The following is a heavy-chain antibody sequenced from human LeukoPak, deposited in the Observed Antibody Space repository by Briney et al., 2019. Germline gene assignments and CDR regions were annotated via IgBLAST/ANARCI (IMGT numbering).Heavy chain of an antibody. J-gene: IGHJ6*04. CDR1: GFTFSSYA. V-gene: IGHV3-7*01. CDR3: ARRASNYDFWSGYNV. CDR2: IKQDGSEK. D-gene: IGHD3-3*01. Sequence: PGGSLRLSCAASGFTFSSYAMSWVRQAPGKGLEWVASIKQDGSEKNYVDSVKGRFTISRDNAKNSLYLQMNSLRAEDTAVYYCARRASNYDFWSGYNVWGKGTTVTVSS.